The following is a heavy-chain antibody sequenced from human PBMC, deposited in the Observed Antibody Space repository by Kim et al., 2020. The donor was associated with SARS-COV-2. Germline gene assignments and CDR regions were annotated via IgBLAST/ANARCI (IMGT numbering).Heavy chain of an antibody. J-gene: IGHJ3*02. D-gene: IGHD6-19*01. CDR3: AKARKAGPKDAFDI. CDR2: ISWNSGSI. Sequence: GGSLRLSCAASGFTFGDYAMHWVRQAPVKGLEWVSGISWNSGSIGYADSVKGRFTISRDNAKNSLYLQMNSLRAEDTALYYCAKARKAGPKDAFDIWGQGTMVTVSS. CDR1: GFTFGDYA. V-gene: IGHV3-9*01.